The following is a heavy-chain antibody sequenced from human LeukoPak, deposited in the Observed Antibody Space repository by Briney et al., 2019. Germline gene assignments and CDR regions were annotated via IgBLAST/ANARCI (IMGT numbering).Heavy chain of an antibody. D-gene: IGHD3-9*01. V-gene: IGHV3-30*18. CDR3: GKAEGYDILTGLDY. CDR1: GFTISSYG. Sequence: PGRSLRLSCAASGFTISSYGMHWVRQAPGKGLEWVALISYDGSNRYYADSVKGRFTISRDNSKNTLYLQMNSLRTEDTAVYYCGKAEGYDILTGLDYWGQGTLVTVSS. J-gene: IGHJ4*02. CDR2: ISYDGSNR.